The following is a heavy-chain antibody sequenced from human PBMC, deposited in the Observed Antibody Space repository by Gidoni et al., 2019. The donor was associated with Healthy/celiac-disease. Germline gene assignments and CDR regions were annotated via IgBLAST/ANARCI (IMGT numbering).Heavy chain of an antibody. D-gene: IGHD3-16*01. J-gene: IGHJ3*02. CDR3: ARDLGAFDI. CDR1: GFTFSSYA. V-gene: IGHV3-30-3*01. CDR2: ISYDGSNK. Sequence: QVQLVESGGGVGQPGRSLRLSCAASGFTFSSYAMHWVRQAPGKGLEWVAVISYDGSNKYYADSVKGRFTISRDNSKNTLYLQMNSLRAEDTAVYYCARDLGAFDIWGQGTMVTVSS.